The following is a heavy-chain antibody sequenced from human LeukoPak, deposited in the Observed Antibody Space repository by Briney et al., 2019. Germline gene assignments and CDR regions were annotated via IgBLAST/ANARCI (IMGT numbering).Heavy chain of an antibody. V-gene: IGHV3-30*02. CDR1: GFTFSNYG. CDR2: IRHGASKE. J-gene: IGHJ3*02. D-gene: IGHD1-14*01. CDR3: AKSRAPTADPDAFDI. Sequence: PGGSLRLSCAASGFTFSNYGMHWVRQAPGKGLEWVAFIRHGASKEYYSDSVKGRFIISRDNSKNSLYLQMNSLRGEDTAVYYCAKSRAPTADPDAFDIWGQGTMVTVSS.